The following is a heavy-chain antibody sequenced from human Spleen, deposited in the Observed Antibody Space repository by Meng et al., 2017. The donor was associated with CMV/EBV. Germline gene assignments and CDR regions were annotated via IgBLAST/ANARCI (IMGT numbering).Heavy chain of an antibody. D-gene: IGHD2-2*01. CDR3: ARQSKAQYQLLYYFDY. V-gene: IGHV4-39*01. CDR1: GGSISSSSYY. Sequence: SETLSLTCTVSGGSISSSSYYWGWIRQPPGKGLEWIGSIYYSGSTYYNPSLKSRVTISVDTSKNQFSLKLSSVTAADTAVYYCARQSKAQYQLLYYFDYWGQGTLVTVFS. J-gene: IGHJ4*02. CDR2: IYYSGST.